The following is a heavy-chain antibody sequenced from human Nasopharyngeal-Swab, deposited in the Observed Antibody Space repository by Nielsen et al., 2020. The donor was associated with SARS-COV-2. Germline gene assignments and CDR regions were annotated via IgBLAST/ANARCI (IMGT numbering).Heavy chain of an antibody. CDR2: IWYDGSNK. CDR1: GFTFSSYG. V-gene: IGHV3-33*01. CDR3: ARGSSSLPDY. J-gene: IGHJ4*02. Sequence: GESLKISCAASGFTFSSYGMHWVRQAPGKGLEWVAVIWYDGSNKYYADSVKGRFTISRDNSKNTLYLQMNSLRAEDTAVHYCARGSSSLPDYWGQGTLVTVSS. D-gene: IGHD2-2*01.